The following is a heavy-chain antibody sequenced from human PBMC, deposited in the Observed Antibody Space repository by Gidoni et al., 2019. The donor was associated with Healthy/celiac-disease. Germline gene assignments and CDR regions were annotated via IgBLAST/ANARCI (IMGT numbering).Heavy chain of an antibody. CDR1: GGSISSYY. V-gene: IGHV4-59*01. J-gene: IGHJ4*02. CDR3: ARASRYITIFGVVKYFDY. D-gene: IGHD3-3*01. Sequence: QVQLQESGPGLVKPSETLSLTCTVSGGSISSYYWSWIRQPPGKGLEWIGYIYYSGSTNYNPSLKSRVTISVDTSKNQFSLKLSSVTAADTAVYYCARASRYITIFGVVKYFDYWGQGTLVTVSS. CDR2: IYYSGST.